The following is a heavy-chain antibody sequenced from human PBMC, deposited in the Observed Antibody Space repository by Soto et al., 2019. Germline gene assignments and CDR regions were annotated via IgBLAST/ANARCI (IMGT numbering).Heavy chain of an antibody. J-gene: IGHJ4*02. D-gene: IGHD3-10*01. CDR3: VSTGPD. CDR2: ISASDGSI. Sequence: GGSLRLSCAASGFTFTNYAMNWVRQAPGKGLEWVSGISASDGSIDYADYVKGRFTISRDNSRNMLFLQMNSLRRDDTAVYYCVSTGPDWGQGTQVTVSS. V-gene: IGHV3-23*01. CDR1: GFTFTNYA.